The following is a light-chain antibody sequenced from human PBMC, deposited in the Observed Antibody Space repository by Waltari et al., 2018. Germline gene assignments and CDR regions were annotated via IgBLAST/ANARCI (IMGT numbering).Light chain of an antibody. CDR2: DVG. CDR3: CSYAGAYTLWV. J-gene: IGLJ2*01. V-gene: IGLV2-11*01. CDR1: SSDIGGYNY. Sequence: QSALTQPRSVSGSPGQSVTISCTGTSSDIGGYNYVSWYQQHPGQAPKRMIYDVGKRPAGVPDRFSGSKSANTASLTISGLQAEDEADYYCCSYAGAYTLWVFGGGTKLTVL.